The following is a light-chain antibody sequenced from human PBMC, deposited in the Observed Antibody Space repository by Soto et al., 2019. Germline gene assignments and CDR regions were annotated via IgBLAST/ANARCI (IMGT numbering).Light chain of an antibody. J-gene: IGLJ1*01. V-gene: IGLV2-14*01. CDR3: ASITRSSTSV. CDR2: DVT. Sequence: QSALSQPASVSGSPGQSITISCTGTSSDVGGYEYVSWYQHQPDKAPKLIIYDVTNRPSGVSTRFSGSKSGNTASLTISGIQTEDAADYYCASITRSSTSVFGTGTKLTVL. CDR1: SSDVGGYEY.